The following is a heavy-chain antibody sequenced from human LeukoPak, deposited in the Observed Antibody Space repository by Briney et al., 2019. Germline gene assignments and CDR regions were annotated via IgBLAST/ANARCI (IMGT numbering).Heavy chain of an antibody. CDR3: ARDYRGGWNDY. D-gene: IGHD1-26*01. Sequence: GGSLRLSCAAAGFTFSGYWMSWVRQTTEKGLECVAKINEDGSEKHYVDSVRGRFTISRDNAKNSFYLQMNSLRVEDTAVYYCARDYRGGWNDYWGRGTLVTVSS. J-gene: IGHJ4*02. V-gene: IGHV3-7*01. CDR1: GFTFSGYW. CDR2: INEDGSEK.